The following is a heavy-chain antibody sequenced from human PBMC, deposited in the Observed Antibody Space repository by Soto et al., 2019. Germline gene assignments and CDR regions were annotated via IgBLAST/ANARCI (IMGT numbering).Heavy chain of an antibody. J-gene: IGHJ6*02. CDR1: GFTFSSYA. CDR2: ISGSGGST. D-gene: IGHD3-3*01. V-gene: IGHV3-23*01. Sequence: PGGSLRLSCAASGFTFSSYAMSWVRQAPGKGLEWVSAISGSGGSTYYADSVKGRFTISRDNSKNTLYLQMNSLRAEDTAVYYCAKSSVLRFLEWLPSSYYYYGMDVGGQGTTVTVPS. CDR3: AKSSVLRFLEWLPSSYYYYGMDV.